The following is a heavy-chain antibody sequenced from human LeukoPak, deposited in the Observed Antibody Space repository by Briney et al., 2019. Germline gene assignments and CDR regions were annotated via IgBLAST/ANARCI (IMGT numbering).Heavy chain of an antibody. CDR1: GGSISSGSYY. J-gene: IGHJ4*02. V-gene: IGHV4-61*02. D-gene: IGHD3-10*01. Sequence: TSETLSLTCTVSGGSISSGSYYWSWIRQPAGKGLEWIGRIYTSGRTNYNPSLKSRVTISLDTSKNQFSLKLTSVTAADTAVYYCARTPYYYGSGSELDYWGQGALVTVSS. CDR3: ARTPYYYGSGSELDY. CDR2: IYTSGRT.